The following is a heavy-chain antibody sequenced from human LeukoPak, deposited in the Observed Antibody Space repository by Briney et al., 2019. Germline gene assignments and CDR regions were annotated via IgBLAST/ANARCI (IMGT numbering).Heavy chain of an antibody. CDR3: AKVLGGGGFDI. D-gene: IGHD3-16*01. Sequence: PGGSLRLSCATSGFTFDDYAMHWVRHAPGRGLEWVSGISWNSGSIGYADSVKGRFTISRDNAKNSLYLQMNSLRDEDMALYYCAKVLGGGGFDIWGQGTMVTVSS. J-gene: IGHJ3*02. CDR1: GFTFDDYA. V-gene: IGHV3-9*03. CDR2: ISWNSGSI.